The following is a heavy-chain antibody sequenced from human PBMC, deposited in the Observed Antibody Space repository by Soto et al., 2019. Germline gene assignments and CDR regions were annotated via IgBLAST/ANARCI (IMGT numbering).Heavy chain of an antibody. CDR1: GFTFSGSA. V-gene: IGHV3-73*02. Sequence: EVQLVESGGGLVQPGGSMIISCAASGFTFSGSAIHWVRQASGKGLEWLGRIKTRSYNYATAYTASLKGRFTISRDDSKNTAYLQMNSLKTEDTAVYFCSRLWAGGDDRDSPPYYLDSWGQGTLVTVSS. J-gene: IGHJ4*02. D-gene: IGHD3-16*01. CDR2: IKTRSYNYAT. CDR3: SRLWAGGDDRDSPPYYLDS.